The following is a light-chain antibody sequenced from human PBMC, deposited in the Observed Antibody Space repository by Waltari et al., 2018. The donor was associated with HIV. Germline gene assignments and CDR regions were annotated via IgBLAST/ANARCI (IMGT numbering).Light chain of an antibody. CDR2: RTN. V-gene: IGLV8-61*01. Sequence: QTVVTQEPSFSVSPGGTVTLTCDLSSGSVSSTYYPSWYQQPPCQAPRTLISRTNPRSPGVPDRFSGSILGNKAALTITGAQADDESVYYCALYMGSGTWVFGGGTKLTVL. J-gene: IGLJ3*02. CDR1: SGSVSSTYY. CDR3: ALYMGSGTWV.